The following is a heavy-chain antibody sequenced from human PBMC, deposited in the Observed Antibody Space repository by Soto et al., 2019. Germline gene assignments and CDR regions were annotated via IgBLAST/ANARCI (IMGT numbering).Heavy chain of an antibody. CDR3: ARDNDYDSSGYLDY. CDR2: INSDGSST. D-gene: IGHD3-22*01. V-gene: IGHV3-74*01. Sequence: GESLKISCAASGFTFSSYWMHWVRQAPGKGLVWVSRINSDGSSTSYADSVKGRFTISRDNAKNTLYLQMNSLRAEDTAVYYCARDNDYDSSGYLDYWGQGTLVTVSS. J-gene: IGHJ4*02. CDR1: GFTFSSYW.